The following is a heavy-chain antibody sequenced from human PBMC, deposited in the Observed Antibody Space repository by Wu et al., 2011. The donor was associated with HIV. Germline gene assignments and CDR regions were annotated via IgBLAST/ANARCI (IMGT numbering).Heavy chain of an antibody. CDR3: ATEFCRYNYTTCSLAIEGFNV. Sequence: KDRGAVSVRSFLSRFPDTLSLTSPSDWMRQXPGRGLEWMGGFDPEDGDILYGQTFQGRFTLIEDTSTGTSYMQLGSLRSEDTAMYYCATEFCRYNYTTCSLAIEGFNVWGQGTMLTVSS. V-gene: IGHV1-24*01. J-gene: IGHJ3*01. CDR2: FDPEDGDI. CDR1: DTLSLTSP. D-gene: IGHD3-3*01.